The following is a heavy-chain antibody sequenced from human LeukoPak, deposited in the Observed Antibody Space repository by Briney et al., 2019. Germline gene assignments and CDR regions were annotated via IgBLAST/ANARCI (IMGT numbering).Heavy chain of an antibody. CDR3: ARDRMSGSGWLKEGSRVAYFDY. J-gene: IGHJ4*02. CDR1: GFTFSSYA. D-gene: IGHD6-19*01. CDR2: ILYDGSNK. V-gene: IGHV3-30*04. Sequence: GGSLRLSCAASGFTFSSYAMHWVRQAPGKGLEWVAVILYDGSNKYYADSVKGRFTISRDNSKNTLYLQMNSLRAEDTAVYYCARDRMSGSGWLKEGSRVAYFDYWGREPWSPSPQ.